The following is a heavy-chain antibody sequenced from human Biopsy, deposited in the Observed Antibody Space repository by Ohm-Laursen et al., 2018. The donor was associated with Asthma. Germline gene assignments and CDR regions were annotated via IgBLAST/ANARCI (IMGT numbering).Heavy chain of an antibody. J-gene: IGHJ3*01. CDR3: ARTYYDFLTGQVKDVFGV. Sequence: GASVKVSCKPSGGTFSSYAISWVRQAPGQRLEWMGWVNTGNGDTKYSQKFQGRVTITRDTSASTAYMELRSLRSEDTATYYCARTYYDFLTGQVKDVFGVWGQGTMVTVSS. CDR1: GGTFSSYA. V-gene: IGHV1-3*04. CDR2: VNTGNGDT. D-gene: IGHD3-9*01.